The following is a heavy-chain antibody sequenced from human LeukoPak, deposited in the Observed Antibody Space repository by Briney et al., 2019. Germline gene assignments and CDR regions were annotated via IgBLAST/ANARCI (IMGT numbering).Heavy chain of an antibody. J-gene: IGHJ4*02. V-gene: IGHV3-23*01. CDR2: ISGSGGST. CDR3: AKDSLSGWYGRFDY. D-gene: IGHD6-19*01. CDR1: GFTFSSCA. Sequence: GGSLRLSCAASGFTFSSCAMSWVRQAPGMGLEWVSAISGSGGSTYYADSVKGRFTISRDNSKNTLYLQMNSLRAEDTAVYYCAKDSLSGWYGRFDYWGQGTLVTVSS.